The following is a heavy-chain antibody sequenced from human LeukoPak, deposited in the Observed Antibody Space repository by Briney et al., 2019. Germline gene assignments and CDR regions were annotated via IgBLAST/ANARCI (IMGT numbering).Heavy chain of an antibody. D-gene: IGHD4-23*01. CDR2: ISYDGSNK. J-gene: IGHJ4*02. V-gene: IGHV3-30-3*01. CDR3: AKDKNGGNGFDY. CDR1: GFTFSSYA. Sequence: GRSLRLSCAASGFTFSSYAMHWVRQAPGKGLEWVAVISYDGSNKYYADSVKGRFTISRDNSKNTLYLQMNSLRAEDTAVYYCAKDKNGGNGFDYWGQGTLVTVSS.